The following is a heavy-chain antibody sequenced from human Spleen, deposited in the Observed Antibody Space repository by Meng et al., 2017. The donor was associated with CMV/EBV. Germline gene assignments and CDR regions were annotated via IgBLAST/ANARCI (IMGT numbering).Heavy chain of an antibody. J-gene: IGHJ4*02. D-gene: IGHD6-19*01. Sequence: LSLTCAASGFTFSSYSMNWVRQAPGKGLEWVSSISSSSSYIYYADSVKGRFTISRDNAKNSLYLQMNSLRAEDTAVYYCARERGEAPYSSGWYEDYWGQGTLVTVSS. CDR1: GFTFSSYS. CDR2: ISSSSSYI. CDR3: ARERGEAPYSSGWYEDY. V-gene: IGHV3-21*01.